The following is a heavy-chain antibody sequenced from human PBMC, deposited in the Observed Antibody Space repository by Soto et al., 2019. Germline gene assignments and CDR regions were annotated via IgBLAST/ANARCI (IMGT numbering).Heavy chain of an antibody. Sequence: GGSLRLSCTASGIAFSNAWMNWVRQAPGKGLQWVGRIRTGEGGGTADYAAPVQGRFSISRDDERNTLYLQMDSLKTEDTAVYFCTTDQGGPRLWGRGTLVTVSS. J-gene: IGHJ1*01. CDR1: GIAFSNAW. D-gene: IGHD5-12*01. CDR3: TTDQGGPRL. V-gene: IGHV3-15*07. CDR2: IRTGEGGGTA.